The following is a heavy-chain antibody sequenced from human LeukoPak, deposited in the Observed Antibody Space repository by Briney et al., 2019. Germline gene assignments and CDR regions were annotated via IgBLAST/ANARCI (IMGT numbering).Heavy chain of an antibody. CDR2: IKEDGSEK. CDR3: ARGRITMF. V-gene: IGHV3-7*01. Sequence: GGSLRLSCAASGFTFSSYWMSWVRQAPGKGLEGVANIKEDGSEKYYVDSVKGRFTISRDNAKNSLYLQLNSLRAEDTAFYYCARGRITMFWGQGILVTVSS. D-gene: IGHD3-10*02. CDR1: GFTFSSYW. J-gene: IGHJ4*02.